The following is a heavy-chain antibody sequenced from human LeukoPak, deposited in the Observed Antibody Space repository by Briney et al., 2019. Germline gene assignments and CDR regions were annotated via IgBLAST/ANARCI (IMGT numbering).Heavy chain of an antibody. Sequence: ASVKVSCKASGYTFTSYYMHWVRQAPGQGLEWMGIINPSGGSTSYAQKFQGRVTMTRDTSTSTVYMELSSLRSENTAVYYCARDRGSGWLDYWGQGTLVTVSS. J-gene: IGHJ4*02. D-gene: IGHD6-19*01. CDR2: INPSGGST. V-gene: IGHV1-46*01. CDR3: ARDRGSGWLDY. CDR1: GYTFTSYY.